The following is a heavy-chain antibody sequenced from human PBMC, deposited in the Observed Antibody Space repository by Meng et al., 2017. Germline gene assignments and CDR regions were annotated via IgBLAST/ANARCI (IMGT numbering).Heavy chain of an antibody. CDR2: ISWNSGSI. V-gene: IGHV3-9*01. D-gene: IGHD6-19*01. CDR3: AKDPTPRFPDSGIYYFDY. Sequence: SLKISCAASGFTFDDYAMHWVRQAPGKGLEWVSGISWNSGSIGYADSVKGRFTISRDNAKNSLYLQMNSLRAEDTALYYCAKDPTPRFPDSGIYYFDYWGQGTLVTVSS. CDR1: GFTFDDYA. J-gene: IGHJ4*02.